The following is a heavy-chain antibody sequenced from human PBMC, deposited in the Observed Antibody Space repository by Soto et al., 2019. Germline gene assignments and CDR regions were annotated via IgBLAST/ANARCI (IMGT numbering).Heavy chain of an antibody. Sequence: PSATLSLTCAVSGGSLSSGGYSWSWIRQPPGKGLEWIGFIYDYGTTFYNPALKSRVTISIDKSKNQFSLEMKSVTAADTAVYYCARGDSNSYSSDWFDPWGHGTLVTVSS. CDR3: ARGDSNSYSSDWFDP. CDR1: GGSLSSGGYS. D-gene: IGHD3-22*01. CDR2: IYDYGTT. J-gene: IGHJ5*02. V-gene: IGHV4-30-2*01.